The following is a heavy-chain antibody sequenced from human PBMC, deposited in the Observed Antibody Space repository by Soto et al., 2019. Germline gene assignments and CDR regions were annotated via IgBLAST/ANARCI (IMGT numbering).Heavy chain of an antibody. Sequence: LSLTCTVSGGSISSGGYYWSWIRQHPGKGLEWIGYIYYSGSTYYNPSLKSRVTISVDTSKNQFSLKLSSVTAADTAVYYCARTPSPGWLDPWGQGTLVTVYS. D-gene: IGHD6-6*01. V-gene: IGHV4-31*03. J-gene: IGHJ5*02. CDR3: ARTPSPGWLDP. CDR2: IYYSGST. CDR1: GGSISSGGYY.